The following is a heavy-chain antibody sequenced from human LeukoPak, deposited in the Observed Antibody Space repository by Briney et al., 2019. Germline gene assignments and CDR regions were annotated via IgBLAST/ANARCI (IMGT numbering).Heavy chain of an antibody. V-gene: IGHV3-30-3*01. J-gene: IGHJ4*02. CDR3: ARGMDDFWSGYLF. CDR2: ISYDGSNK. Sequence: PGGSLRLSCAASGFTFSSYAMHWVRQAPGKGLEWVAVISYDGSNKYYADSVKGRFTISRDNSKNTLYLQMNSLRTEDTAVYYCARGMDDFWSGYLFWGQGTLVTVSS. CDR1: GFTFSSYA. D-gene: IGHD3-3*01.